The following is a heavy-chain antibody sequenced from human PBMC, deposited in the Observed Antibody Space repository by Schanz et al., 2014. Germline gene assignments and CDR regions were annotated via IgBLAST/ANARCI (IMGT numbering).Heavy chain of an antibody. D-gene: IGHD3-3*01. V-gene: IGHV3-23*01. Sequence: EVQLLESGGGLVQPGGSLRLSCTASGFTFSSYSMSWVRQAPGKGLLWVSSISGTGGDDTYYADSVKSRFTISRDNSRNTLYLQMNSLRAEDAAVYYCVRDSFFAFDYWGQGTLVTVSS. J-gene: IGHJ4*02. CDR2: ISGTGGDDT. CDR1: GFTFSSYS. CDR3: VRDSFFAFDY.